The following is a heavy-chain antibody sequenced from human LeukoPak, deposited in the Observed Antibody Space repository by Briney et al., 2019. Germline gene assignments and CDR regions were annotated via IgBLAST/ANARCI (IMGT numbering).Heavy chain of an antibody. J-gene: IGHJ5*02. V-gene: IGHV1-2*02. CDR2: INPNSGGT. CDR1: GYTFTGYY. Sequence: ASVKVSCKASGYTFTGYYMHWVRQAPGQGLEWMGWINPNSGGTNYAQKFQGRVTMTRDTSISTAYMEFNRLTSDDTAMYYCATDRPQEPWGQGTLVTVSS. CDR3: ATDRPQEP.